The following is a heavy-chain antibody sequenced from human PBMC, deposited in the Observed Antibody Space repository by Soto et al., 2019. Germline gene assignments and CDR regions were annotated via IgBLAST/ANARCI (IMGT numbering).Heavy chain of an antibody. CDR3: ASPYCSGGSCYLTEYFQY. CDR1: GFSFSYYA. D-gene: IGHD2-15*01. CDR2: IADDSRKK. V-gene: IGHV3-30*03. J-gene: IGHJ1*01. Sequence: QVQLVESGGGVVQPGRSVRLSCAASGFSFSYYAMHWVRQAPGKGLEWVAVIADDSRKKYYADSVKGRFTISRDNSKNTLYLPMNIVRDDDTAVYYCASPYCSGGSCYLTEYFQYWGQGTLVTVSS.